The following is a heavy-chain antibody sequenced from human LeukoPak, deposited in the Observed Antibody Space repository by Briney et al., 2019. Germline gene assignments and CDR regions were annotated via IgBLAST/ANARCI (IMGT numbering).Heavy chain of an antibody. CDR1: GYTFNAYV. D-gene: IGHD6-19*01. Sequence: ASVKLSCKASGYTFNAYVIHWVRQGPGQSLEWVGCINAGNGDTTYSQKFQGRVTIARDTSASTAYMELNSLRSEDTAVYYCARDSRYTSGWFGYSDSWGQGTLLTVSS. J-gene: IGHJ4*02. CDR2: INAGNGDT. CDR3: ARDSRYTSGWFGYSDS. V-gene: IGHV1-3*01.